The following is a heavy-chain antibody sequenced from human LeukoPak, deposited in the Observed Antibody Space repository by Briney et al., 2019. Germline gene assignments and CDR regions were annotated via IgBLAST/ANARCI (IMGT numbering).Heavy chain of an antibody. CDR1: GGSISSYY. J-gene: IGHJ5*02. Sequence: SETLSLTCTVSGGSISSYYWRWLRQPPGKGLEWIGYIYYSGSTNYTPSLKSRVTISVDTSKNQFSLKLSSVTAADTAVYYCARVGEQWLVPNWFAPWGQGTLVTVSS. D-gene: IGHD6-19*01. CDR3: ARVGEQWLVPNWFAP. V-gene: IGHV4-59*12. CDR2: IYYSGST.